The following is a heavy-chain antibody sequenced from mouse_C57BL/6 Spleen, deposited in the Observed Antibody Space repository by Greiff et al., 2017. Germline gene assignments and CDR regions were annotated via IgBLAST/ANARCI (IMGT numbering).Heavy chain of an antibody. Sequence: EVMLVESGGGLVKPGGSLKLSCAASGFTFSSYAMSWVRQTPEKRLEWVATISDGGSYTYYPDNVKGRFTISRDNAKNNLYLQMSHLKSEDTAMYYCARKTGTWYFDVWGTGTTVTVSS. CDR2: ISDGGSYT. CDR1: GFTFSSYA. CDR3: ARKTGTWYFDV. V-gene: IGHV5-4*03. D-gene: IGHD4-1*01. J-gene: IGHJ1*03.